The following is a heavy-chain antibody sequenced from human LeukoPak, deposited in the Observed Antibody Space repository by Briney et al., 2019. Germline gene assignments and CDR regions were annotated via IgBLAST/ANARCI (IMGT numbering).Heavy chain of an antibody. CDR2: IIPILGIA. CDR3: AREAIRLRLGELSLLGYFDY. V-gene: IGHV1-69*04. J-gene: IGHJ4*02. CDR1: GGTFSSYD. D-gene: IGHD3-16*02. Sequence: SVKVSCKASGGTFSSYDISWVRQAPGQGLEWMGRIIPILGIANYAQKFQGRVTITADKSTSTAYMELSSLRSEDTAVYYCAREAIRLRLGELSLLGYFDYWGQGTLVTVSS.